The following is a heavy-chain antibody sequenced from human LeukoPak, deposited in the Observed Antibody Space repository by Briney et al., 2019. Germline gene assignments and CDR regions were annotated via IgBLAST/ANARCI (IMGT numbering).Heavy chain of an antibody. CDR2: ISRSGSTK. J-gene: IGHJ4*02. CDR3: AKDSRATMVRGVISYFDY. CDR1: GFTFSDYN. V-gene: IGHV3-11*04. Sequence: PGGSLRLSCAASGFTFSDYNMRWIRQAPGKGLEWVSSISRSGSTKYYADSVKGRFTISRDNSKNTLYLQMNSLRAEDTAVYYCAKDSRATMVRGVISYFDYWGQGTLVTVSS. D-gene: IGHD3-10*01.